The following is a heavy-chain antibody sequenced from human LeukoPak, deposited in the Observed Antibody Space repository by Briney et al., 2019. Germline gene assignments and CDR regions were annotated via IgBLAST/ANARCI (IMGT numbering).Heavy chain of an antibody. CDR2: INIDGTEK. CDR1: GFSFRNYW. CDR3: ARVPAGYGYGPWEWDYYQYMDV. V-gene: IGHV3-7*01. Sequence: GGSLRLPCVVSGFSFRNYWMSWVRQTPGRGLQWVANINIDGTEKSYVDSVKGRFTISRDNAKNSLYLQMNSLRAEDTAVYYCARVPAGYGYGPWEWDYYQYMDVWGTGTTVTVSS. D-gene: IGHD5-18*01. J-gene: IGHJ6*03.